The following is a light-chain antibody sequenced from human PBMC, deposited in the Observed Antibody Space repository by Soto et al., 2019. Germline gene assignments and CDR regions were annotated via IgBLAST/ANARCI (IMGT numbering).Light chain of an antibody. V-gene: IGLV2-8*01. CDR2: EVN. CDR1: SSDLGRYNF. CDR3: SSYAGSSNV. J-gene: IGLJ1*01. Sequence: QSALTQPPSASGSPGQSVTISCTGTSSDLGRYNFVSWYRQHPGKAPKLVISEVNKRPSGVPDRFSGSKSGNTASLTVSGLQADDEADYYCSSYAGSSNVFGTGTKLTVL.